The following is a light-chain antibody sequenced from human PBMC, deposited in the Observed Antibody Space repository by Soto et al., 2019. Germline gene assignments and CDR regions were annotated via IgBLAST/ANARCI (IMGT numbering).Light chain of an antibody. CDR3: QQYGSSPWT. V-gene: IGKV3-20*01. Sequence: PGARATLSCRASQSVRSSYLAWYQQKPGQAPRLLIYGASSRATGIPGRFSGSGSGTDFTLTISRLEPEDFAVYYCQQYGSSPWTFGQGTKVEIK. CDR2: GAS. J-gene: IGKJ1*01. CDR1: QSVRSSY.